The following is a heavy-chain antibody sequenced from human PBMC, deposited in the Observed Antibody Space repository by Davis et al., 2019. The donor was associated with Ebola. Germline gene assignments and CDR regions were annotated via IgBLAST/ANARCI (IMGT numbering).Heavy chain of an antibody. CDR3: ARGRRYSYGPPRY. J-gene: IGHJ4*02. CDR1: GGSFSGYY. Sequence: SETLSLTCAVYGGSFSGYYWSWIRQPPGKGLEWIGEINHSGSTNYNPSLKSRVTISVDTSKNQFSLKLSSVTAADTAVYYCARGRRYSYGPPRYWGQGTLFTV. D-gene: IGHD5-18*01. CDR2: INHSGST. V-gene: IGHV4-34*01.